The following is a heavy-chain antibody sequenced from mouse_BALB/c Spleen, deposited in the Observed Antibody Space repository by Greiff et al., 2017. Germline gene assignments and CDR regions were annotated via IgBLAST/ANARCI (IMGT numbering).Heavy chain of an antibody. Sequence: QVQLQQSGPELVKPGASVKISCKASGYAFSSSWMNWVKQRPGQGLEWIGRIYPGDGDTNYNGKFKGKATLTADKSSSTAYMQLSSLTSVDSAVYYCARWGVGAEAYWGQGTLVTVSA. CDR2: IYPGDGDT. CDR3: ARWGVGAEAY. V-gene: IGHV1-82*01. CDR1: GYAFSSSW. D-gene: IGHD1-1*01. J-gene: IGHJ3*01.